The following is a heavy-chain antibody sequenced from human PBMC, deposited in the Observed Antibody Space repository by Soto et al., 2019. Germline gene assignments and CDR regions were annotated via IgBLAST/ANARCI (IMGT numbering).Heavy chain of an antibody. CDR2: ITSSSTYI. V-gene: IGHV3-21*01. CDR1: GFTFSLYS. CDR3: VRARTTDRRSDY. D-gene: IGHD3-22*01. Sequence: PGGSLRLSCAASGFTFSLYSMIWVRPAPGKGLEWVASITSSSTYIYYEDSMKGRFTISRDNSKNSLCLQLDSLRAEDTAVYFCVRARTTDRRSDYWGQGTLVTVSS. J-gene: IGHJ4*02.